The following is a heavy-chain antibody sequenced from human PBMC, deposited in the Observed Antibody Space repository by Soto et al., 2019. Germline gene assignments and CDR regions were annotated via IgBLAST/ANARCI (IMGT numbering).Heavy chain of an antibody. CDR1: GFIFRNFG. V-gene: IGHV3-30*03. CDR3: VQGASTAHQPLDS. J-gene: IGHJ4*02. D-gene: IGHD1-26*01. CDR2: ISGDGNDK. Sequence: QVQLVESGGGEVQPGRSLRLSCAASGFIFRNFGMHWVRRAPGKGLEWVATISGDGNDKYYPDSMKGRFTISRDIFNNTLYLQLNSLRPEDTAVYHCVQGASTAHQPLDSWGQGVLVTVSS.